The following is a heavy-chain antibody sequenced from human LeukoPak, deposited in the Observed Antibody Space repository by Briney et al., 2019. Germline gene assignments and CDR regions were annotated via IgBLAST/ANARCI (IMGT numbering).Heavy chain of an antibody. CDR3: ARAGGYCSGGSCSGRDAFDI. Sequence: PGGSLRLSCAASGFTFSSYSMNWVRQAPGKGLEWVSSISSSSSYIYYADSVKGRFTISRDNAKNSLYLQMNSLRAEDTAVYYCARAGGYCSGGSCSGRDAFDIWGQGIMVTVSS. V-gene: IGHV3-21*01. CDR1: GFTFSSYS. D-gene: IGHD2-15*01. J-gene: IGHJ3*02. CDR2: ISSSSSYI.